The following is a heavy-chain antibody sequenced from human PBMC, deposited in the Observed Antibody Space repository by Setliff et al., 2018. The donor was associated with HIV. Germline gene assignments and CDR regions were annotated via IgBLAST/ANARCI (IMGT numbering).Heavy chain of an antibody. CDR3: ARQGRDGFNYDY. J-gene: IGHJ4*02. V-gene: IGHV4-38-2*01. CDR1: DYSISSAYY. CDR2: IHHSGST. D-gene: IGHD5-12*01. Sequence: SETLSLTCAVSDYSISSAYYWGWIRQPPGKGLEWIGNIHHSGSTYYNPSLKSRVTISVDTSNNQFSLRLSSVTAADTAIYSCARQGRDGFNYDYWGQGTLVPSPQ.